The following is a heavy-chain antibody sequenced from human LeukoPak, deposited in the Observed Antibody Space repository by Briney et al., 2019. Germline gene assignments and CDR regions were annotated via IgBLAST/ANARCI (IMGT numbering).Heavy chain of an antibody. J-gene: IGHJ3*02. D-gene: IGHD3-10*01. Sequence: ASVKVSCKASGYTFISYAMHWVRQAPGQRLEWMGWINVANGNTKYSQKFQGRVTLNRDTSASTAYMEVSSLRSEDTAVYYCAREPMVSAAFDIWGQGTMVTVSS. CDR2: INVANGNT. CDR1: GYTFISYA. CDR3: AREPMVSAAFDI. V-gene: IGHV1-3*01.